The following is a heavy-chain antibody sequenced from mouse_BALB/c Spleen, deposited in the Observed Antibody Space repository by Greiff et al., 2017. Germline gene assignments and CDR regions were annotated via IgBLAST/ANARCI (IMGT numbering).Heavy chain of an antibody. Sequence: EVQLQESGPELVKPGASVKIPCKASGYTFTDYNMDWVKQSHGKSLEWIGDINPNNGGTIYNQKFKGKATLTVDKSSSTAYMELRSLTSEDTAVYYCARIRSLYYYAMDYWGQGTSVTVSS. CDR2: INPNNGGT. V-gene: IGHV1-18*01. CDR3: ARIRSLYYYAMDY. J-gene: IGHJ4*01. CDR1: GYTFTDYN.